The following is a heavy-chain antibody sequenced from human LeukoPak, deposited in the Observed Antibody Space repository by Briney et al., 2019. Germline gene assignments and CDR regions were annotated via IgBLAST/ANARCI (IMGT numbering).Heavy chain of an antibody. CDR3: ARGLRRGSSSPYNWFDP. Sequence: SETLSLTCAVYGGSFSGYYWSWIRQPPGKGLEWIGEINHSGSTNYNPSLKSRATISVDTSKNQFSLKLSSVTAADTAVYYCARGLRRGSSSPYNWFDPWGQGTLVTVSS. CDR1: GGSFSGYY. D-gene: IGHD6-6*01. J-gene: IGHJ5*02. CDR2: INHSGST. V-gene: IGHV4-34*01.